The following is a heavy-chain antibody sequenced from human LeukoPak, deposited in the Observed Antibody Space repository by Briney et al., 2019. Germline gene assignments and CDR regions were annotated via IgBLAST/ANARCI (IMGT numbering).Heavy chain of an antibody. Sequence: GGSLRLSCAASGFTFSSYAMHWVRQAPGKGLEWVAVISYDGSNKYHADSAKGRFTISRDNSKNTLYLQMNSLRAEDTAEYYCARDWGCSGTSCYGPHGMDVWGQGTTVTVSS. J-gene: IGHJ6*02. V-gene: IGHV3-30-3*01. D-gene: IGHD2-2*01. CDR3: ARDWGCSGTSCYGPHGMDV. CDR2: ISYDGSNK. CDR1: GFTFSSYA.